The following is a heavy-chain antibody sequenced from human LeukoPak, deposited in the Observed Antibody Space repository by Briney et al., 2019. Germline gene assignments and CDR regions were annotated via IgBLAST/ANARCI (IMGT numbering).Heavy chain of an antibody. CDR2: ISGSGGST. CDR3: AKDGGGYFSTPLDY. D-gene: IGHD6-13*01. V-gene: IGHV3-23*01. J-gene: IGHJ4*02. Sequence: GGSLRLSCAASGFTFSSYAMSWVRQAPGKGPEWVSAISGSGGSTYYADSVKGRFTISRDNSKNTLYLQMNSLRAEDTAVYYCAKDGGGYFSTPLDYWGQGTLVTVSS. CDR1: GFTFSSYA.